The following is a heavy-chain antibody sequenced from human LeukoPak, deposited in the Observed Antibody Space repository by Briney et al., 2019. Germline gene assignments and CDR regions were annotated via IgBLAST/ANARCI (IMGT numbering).Heavy chain of an antibody. J-gene: IGHJ4*02. CDR1: GFTVSSNY. Sequence: GGSLRLSCAASGFTVSSNYMSWVRQAPGKGLEWVSVIYSGGSTYYADSVKGRFTISRDNSKNTLYLQMNSLRAEDTAVYYCAKGSFPPMDSMIDYWGQGTLVTVSS. CDR2: IYSGGST. D-gene: IGHD2-2*03. V-gene: IGHV3-53*01. CDR3: AKGSFPPMDSMIDY.